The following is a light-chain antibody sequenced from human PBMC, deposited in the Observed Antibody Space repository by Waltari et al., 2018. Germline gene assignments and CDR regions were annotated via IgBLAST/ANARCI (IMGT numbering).Light chain of an antibody. Sequence: EIVMTQSPVTMSVSPGEGVTLSCTASESVGTDVAWYRHKPGQPPRLLIYFGSTRATGVPARISGSGSGTDFSFTISSLESEDFAFYYCQQSRQWPRRTFGQGTKLE. V-gene: IGKV3D-15*01. CDR1: ESVGTD. CDR3: QQSRQWPRRT. CDR2: FGS. J-gene: IGKJ2*01.